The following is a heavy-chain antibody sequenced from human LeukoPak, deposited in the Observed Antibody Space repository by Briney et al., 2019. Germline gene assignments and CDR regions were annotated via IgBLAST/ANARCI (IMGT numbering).Heavy chain of an antibody. Sequence: SETLSLTCTVSGGSISSGRYYSSWIRQPAGKGLEWIGRIYTSGSTNYNPSLKSRVTISVDTSKNQFSLNLSSVTAADTAVYYCARETSLWFDPWGQGTLVTVSS. V-gene: IGHV4-61*02. CDR3: ARETSLWFDP. CDR1: GGSISSGRYY. CDR2: IYTSGST. J-gene: IGHJ5*02.